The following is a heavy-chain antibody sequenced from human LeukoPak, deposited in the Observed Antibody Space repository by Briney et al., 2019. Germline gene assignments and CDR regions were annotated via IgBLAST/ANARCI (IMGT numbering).Heavy chain of an antibody. J-gene: IGHJ3*02. CDR3: ARVLIAAFDI. Sequence: GGSLRLSCAASGFAVSSNYMSWVRQAPGKGLEWVAVIYSGGSTYYADSVKGRFTISRDNSKNTLYLQMNSLRAEDTAVYYCARVLIAAFDIWGQGTMVTVSS. CDR2: IYSGGST. CDR1: GFAVSSNY. V-gene: IGHV3-53*01.